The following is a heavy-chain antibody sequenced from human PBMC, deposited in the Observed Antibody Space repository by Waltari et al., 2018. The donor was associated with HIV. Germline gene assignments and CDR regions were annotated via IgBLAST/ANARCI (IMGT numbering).Heavy chain of an antibody. V-gene: IGHV4-39*01. J-gene: IGHJ6*02. D-gene: IGHD7-27*01. CDR3: ARVARRGLVWGSPWYYGMDV. CDR2: IYYRGNT. Sequence: QLQLQESGPGLVKPSETLSLTCTVPGGSISPSSYYWGWIRQPPGKGLESIGNIYYRGNTFYNSSLNSRVTMSVDTSRNQFSLNLSSVTAADTAVYYCARVARRGLVWGSPWYYGMDVWGQGTTVTVSS. CDR1: GGSISPSSYY.